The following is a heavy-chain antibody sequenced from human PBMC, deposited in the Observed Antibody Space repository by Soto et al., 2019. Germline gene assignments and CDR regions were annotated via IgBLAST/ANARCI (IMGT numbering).Heavy chain of an antibody. J-gene: IGHJ6*02. CDR2: IYYSGST. CDR1: GGSISSYY. D-gene: IGHD3-9*01. Sequence: SETLSLTCTVSGGSISSYYWSWIRQPPGKGLEWIGYIYYSGSTNYNPSLKSRVTISVDTSKNQFSLKLSSVTAADTAVYYCATAPIYDILTGYPKPGRDYGMDVWGQGTTVTVSS. V-gene: IGHV4-59*01. CDR3: ATAPIYDILTGYPKPGRDYGMDV.